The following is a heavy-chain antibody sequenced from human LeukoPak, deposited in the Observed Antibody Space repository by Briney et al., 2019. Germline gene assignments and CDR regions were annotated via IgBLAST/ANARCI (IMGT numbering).Heavy chain of an antibody. CDR3: ARADY. Sequence: PGGSLRLSCAASGFTFSSYAMHWVRQAPGKGLEWVAVISYDGSNKYYADSVKGRFTISGDNSKNTLYLQMNSLRAEDTAVYYCARADYWGQGTLVTVSS. CDR2: ISYDGSNK. V-gene: IGHV3-30-3*01. CDR1: GFTFSSYA. J-gene: IGHJ4*02.